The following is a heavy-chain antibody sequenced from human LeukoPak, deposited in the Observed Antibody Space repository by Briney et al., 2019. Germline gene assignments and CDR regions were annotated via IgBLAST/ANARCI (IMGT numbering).Heavy chain of an antibody. CDR2: INAGNGNT. CDR3: ARVAAAGTIWFDP. J-gene: IGHJ5*02. D-gene: IGHD6-13*01. CDR1: GYTFTSYG. Sequence: ASVKVSCKASGYTFTSYGISWVRQAPGQRLEWMGWINAGNGNTKYSQKFQGRVTITRDTSASTAYMELSSLRSEDTAVYYCARVAAAGTIWFDPWGQGTLVTVSS. V-gene: IGHV1-3*01.